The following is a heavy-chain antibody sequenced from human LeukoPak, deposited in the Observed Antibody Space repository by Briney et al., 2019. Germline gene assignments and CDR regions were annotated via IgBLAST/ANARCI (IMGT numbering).Heavy chain of an antibody. D-gene: IGHD2-2*01. CDR2: IYYSGST. CDR1: GGSISSYY. J-gene: IGHJ6*03. V-gene: IGHV4-59*08. CDR3: ARHSLGYCTTTSCLSSTFYYYYMDV. Sequence: SETLSLTCTVSGGSISSYYWSWIRQPPGKGLEWIGSIYYSGSTNYNPSRKSRVTISVDTSKNQFSLNLSSVTAADTAVYYCARHSLGYCTTTSCLSSTFYYYYMDVWGKGTTVTVSS.